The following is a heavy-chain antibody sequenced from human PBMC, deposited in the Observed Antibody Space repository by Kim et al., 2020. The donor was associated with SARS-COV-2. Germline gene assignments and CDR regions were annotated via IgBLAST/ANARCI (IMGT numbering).Heavy chain of an antibody. CDR3: ATPKSNSRLSFVY. J-gene: IGHJ4*02. CDR2: IYPGDSST. D-gene: IGHD3-16*01. Sequence: GESLKISCRASGYNLATYWLAWVRQVPGKGLEWMGIIYPGDSSTTYSPSLQGQVTMSVDKSINTAYLHCDSLTASDTALYYCATPKSNSRLSFVYLVQGT. CDR1: GYNLATYW. V-gene: IGHV5-51*01.